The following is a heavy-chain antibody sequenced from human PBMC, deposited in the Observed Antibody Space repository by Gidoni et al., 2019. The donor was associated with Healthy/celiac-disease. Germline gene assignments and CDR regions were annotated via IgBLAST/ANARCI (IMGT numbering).Heavy chain of an antibody. J-gene: IGHJ4*02. V-gene: IGHV4-4*02. D-gene: IGHD2-21*02. Sequence: QVQLQESGPGLVKPSGTLSLTRAVSGGSSSSSNWWSWVRQPTGKGLEWLGEIYHSGSTNYNPSLKRRVTISVDKSKNQFSLKLSSVTAADAAVYYCARDEGDQYYFDYWGQGTLVTVSS. CDR3: ARDEGDQYYFDY. CDR2: IYHSGST. CDR1: GGSSSSSNW.